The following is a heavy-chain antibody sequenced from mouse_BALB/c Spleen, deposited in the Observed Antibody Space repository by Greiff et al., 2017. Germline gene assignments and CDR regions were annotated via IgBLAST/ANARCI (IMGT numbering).Heavy chain of an antibody. CDR2: IYPGDGDT. CDR3: ARRYDSFFDY. CDR1: CYAFSSYW. V-gene: IGHV1-80*01. J-gene: IGHJ2*01. Sequence: QVQLKQSGAELVRPGSSVKISCKASCYAFSSYWMNWVKQRPGQGLEWIGQIYPGDGDTNYNGKFKGKATLTADKSSSTAYMQLSSLTSEDSAVYFCARRYDSFFDYWGQGTTLTVSS. D-gene: IGHD2-4*01.